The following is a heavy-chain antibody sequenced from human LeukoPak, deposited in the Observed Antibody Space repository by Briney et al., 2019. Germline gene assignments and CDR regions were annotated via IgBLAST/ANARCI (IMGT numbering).Heavy chain of an antibody. D-gene: IGHD3-22*01. CDR3: ARDRPPYYYDSSGYPVNDAFDI. V-gene: IGHV4-34*01. CDR2: INHSGST. CDR1: GGSFSGYY. J-gene: IGHJ3*02. Sequence: SETLSLTCAVYGGSFSGYYWSWIRQPPGKGLEWIGEINHSGSTNYNPSLKSRVTISVDTSKNQFSLKLSSVTAADTAVYYCARDRPPYYYDSSGYPVNDAFDIWGQGTMVTVSS.